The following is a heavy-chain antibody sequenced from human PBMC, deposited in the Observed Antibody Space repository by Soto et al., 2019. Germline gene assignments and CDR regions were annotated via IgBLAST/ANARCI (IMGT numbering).Heavy chain of an antibody. J-gene: IGHJ3*02. V-gene: IGHV4-59*03. CDR1: GGSISSYF. Sequence: QVQLQQSGPGLVKPSETLSLTCSVSGGSISSYFKSWIRQAPGKGLEWIGCIYDSGDANYNPSLSSRVAISLDTSKNQFSLKLSSVTAADAAVYYCVSSRTAVFGDALDIWALGTMVTVSS. CDR2: IYDSGDA. D-gene: IGHD2-21*02. CDR3: VSSRTAVFGDALDI.